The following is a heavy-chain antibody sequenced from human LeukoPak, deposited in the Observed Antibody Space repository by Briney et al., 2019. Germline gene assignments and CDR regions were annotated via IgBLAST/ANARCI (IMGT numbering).Heavy chain of an antibody. CDR3: ARGSSGWYEGWFDP. J-gene: IGHJ5*02. CDR1: GGTFSSYA. V-gene: IGHV1-69*13. CDR2: IIPIFGTA. D-gene: IGHD6-19*01. Sequence: SVTVSFKASGGTFSSYAISWVRQAPGQGLEWMGGIIPIFGTANYAQKFQGRVTITADESTSTAYMELSSLRSEDTAVYYCARGSSGWYEGWFDPWGQGTLVTVSS.